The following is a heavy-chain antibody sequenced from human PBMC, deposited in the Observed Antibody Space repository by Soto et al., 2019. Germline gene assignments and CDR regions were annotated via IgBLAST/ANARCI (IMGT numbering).Heavy chain of an antibody. Sequence: QVQLVESGGGLVKPGGSLRLSCADSGFTFSDYYMSCIRQAPGKGLEWVSYISSRGSTIYYADSVKGRFTISRDNAKNSLYLQMNSLRAEDTAVYYCARETSVASDTRGPTYYYYYYGMDVWGQGTTVTVSS. J-gene: IGHJ6*02. CDR1: GFTFSDYY. CDR3: ARETSVASDTRGPTYYYYYYGMDV. D-gene: IGHD4-4*01. V-gene: IGHV3-11*01. CDR2: ISSRGSTI.